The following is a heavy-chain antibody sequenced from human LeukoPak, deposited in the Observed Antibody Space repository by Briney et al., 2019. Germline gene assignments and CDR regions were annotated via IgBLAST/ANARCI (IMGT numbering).Heavy chain of an antibody. CDR2: IYHSGST. CDR3: ARHSRLHSLTMIDY. J-gene: IGHJ4*02. V-gene: IGHV4-38-2*01. CDR1: GYSISSGYY. Sequence: PSETLSLTCAVSGYSISSGYYRGWIRQPPGKGLGRIGSIYHSGSTYYNPFLKSRVTISVDTSKNQFALKLSSVTAADTAVYYCARHSRLHSLTMIDYWGRGTLVTVSS. D-gene: IGHD3-22*01.